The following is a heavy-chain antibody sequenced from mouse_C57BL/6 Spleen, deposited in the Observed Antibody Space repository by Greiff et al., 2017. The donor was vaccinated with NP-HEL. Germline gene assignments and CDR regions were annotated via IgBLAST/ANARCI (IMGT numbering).Heavy chain of an antibody. D-gene: IGHD1-1*01. CDR2: IYPGDGDT. CDR3: ARKEITTVVGNFDY. Sequence: QVQLQQSGAELVKPGASVKISCKASGYAFSSYWMNWVKQRPGKGLEWIGQIYPGDGDTNYNGKFKGKATLTADKSSSPAYMQLSSLTSEDSAVYFCARKEITTVVGNFDYWGQGTTLTVSS. CDR1: GYAFSSYW. J-gene: IGHJ2*01. V-gene: IGHV1-80*01.